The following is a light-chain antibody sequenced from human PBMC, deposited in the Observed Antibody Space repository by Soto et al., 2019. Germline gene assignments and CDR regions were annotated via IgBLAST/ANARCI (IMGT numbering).Light chain of an antibody. CDR2: EVN. CDR1: SSDVGSYDL. V-gene: IGLV2-23*02. Sequence: QSALTQTASVSGSPGQSITISCTGTSSDVGSYDLVSWYQQLPGKVPKLMIYEVNKRPSGVSNRFSGSKSGNTASLTISGLQADDEADYYCCSYTRSSTVIFGGGTKLTVL. CDR3: CSYTRSSTVI. J-gene: IGLJ2*01.